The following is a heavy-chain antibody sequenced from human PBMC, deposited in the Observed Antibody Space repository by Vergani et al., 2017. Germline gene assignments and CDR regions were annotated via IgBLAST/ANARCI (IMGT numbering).Heavy chain of an antibody. CDR1: GFTFSSYA. CDR3: ARGPVWGEQLYDY. CDR2: ISYDGSNE. Sequence: QVQLVESGGGVVQPGRSLRLSCAASGFTFSSYAMHWVRQAPGKGLEWVAVISYDGSNEYYADSVKGRFTISRDNSKNTLYLQMNSLRAEDTAVYYCARGPVWGEQLYDYWGQGTLVTVSS. J-gene: IGHJ4*02. V-gene: IGHV3-30*04. D-gene: IGHD3-16*01.